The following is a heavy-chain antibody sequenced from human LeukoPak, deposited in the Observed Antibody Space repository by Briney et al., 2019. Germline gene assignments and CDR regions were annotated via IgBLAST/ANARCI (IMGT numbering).Heavy chain of an antibody. Sequence: GGFLRLSCSASGFTFDDYAMHWVRQAPGKGLEWVSGISWNSGSIGYADSVKSRFTISRDNAKNSLYLQMNSLRAEDTALYYCARGALWFGFSMYYFDYWGQGTLVTVSS. V-gene: IGHV3-9*01. J-gene: IGHJ4*02. D-gene: IGHD3-10*01. CDR2: ISWNSGSI. CDR1: GFTFDDYA. CDR3: ARGALWFGFSMYYFDY.